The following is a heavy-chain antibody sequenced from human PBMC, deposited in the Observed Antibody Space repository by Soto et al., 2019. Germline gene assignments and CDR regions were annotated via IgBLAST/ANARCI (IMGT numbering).Heavy chain of an antibody. J-gene: IGHJ6*02. CDR3: AKEGTAMATGGYYYGMDV. D-gene: IGHD5-18*01. Sequence: QVQLVESGGGVVQPGRSLRLSCAASGFTFSSYGMHWVRQAPGKGLEWVAVISYDGSNKYYAESVKGRFTISRDNSKNTLYLQMNSLRAEDTAVYYCAKEGTAMATGGYYYGMDVWGQGTTVTVSS. CDR1: GFTFSSYG. CDR2: ISYDGSNK. V-gene: IGHV3-30*18.